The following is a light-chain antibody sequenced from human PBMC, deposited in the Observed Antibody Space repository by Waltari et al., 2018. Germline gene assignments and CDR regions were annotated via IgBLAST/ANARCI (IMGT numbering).Light chain of an antibody. J-gene: IGLJ2*01. CDR3: AAWDDSLSGPV. Sequence: ASGTPGQRVTISCSGSSSNIGSNYVYWYQQLPGTAPKLLIYRNNQRPSGVPDRFSGSKSGTSASLAISGLRSEDEADYYCAAWDDSLSGPVFGGGTKLTVL. CDR2: RNN. V-gene: IGLV1-47*01. CDR1: SSNIGSNY.